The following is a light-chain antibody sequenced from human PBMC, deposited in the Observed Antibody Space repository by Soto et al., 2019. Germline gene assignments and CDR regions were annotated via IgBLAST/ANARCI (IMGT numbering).Light chain of an antibody. Sequence: EIVLTQSPATLSLAPGERATLSGRASQTVSSYLLWYQQKPGQAPRLLIYDASNRASGTPARFSGSGSETDFTLTISSLEPEDIAVYYCQHRMNWPLTFGQGTRLEI. CDR3: QHRMNWPLT. CDR2: DAS. J-gene: IGKJ5*01. V-gene: IGKV3-11*01. CDR1: QTVSSY.